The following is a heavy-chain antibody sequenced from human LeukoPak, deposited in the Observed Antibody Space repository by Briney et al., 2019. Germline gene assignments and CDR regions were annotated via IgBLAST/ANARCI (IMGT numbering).Heavy chain of an antibody. Sequence: ASVKVSCKASGGTFSSYAISWVRQAPGQGLEWMGRIIPILGIANYAQKFQGRVTITADKSTSTAYMELSSLRSEDTAVYYCARDDAGYQLLRKFEPWGQGTLVTVSS. V-gene: IGHV1-69*04. CDR2: IIPILGIA. CDR3: ARDDAGYQLLRKFEP. J-gene: IGHJ5*02. CDR1: GGTFSSYA. D-gene: IGHD2-2*01.